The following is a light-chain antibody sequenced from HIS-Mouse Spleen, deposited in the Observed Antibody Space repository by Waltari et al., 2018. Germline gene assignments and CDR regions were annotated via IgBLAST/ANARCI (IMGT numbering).Light chain of an antibody. CDR1: SRAVGSYNL. CDR2: EGS. J-gene: IGLJ3*02. V-gene: IGLV2-23*01. Sequence: QSALTQPASVSGSPGQSITIPCTGTSRAVGSYNLVSWYQPHPGKAPKLMIYEGSKRPSGVSNRFSGSKSGNTASLTISGLQAEDEADYYCCSYAGSSTWVFGGGTKLTVL. CDR3: CSYAGSSTWV.